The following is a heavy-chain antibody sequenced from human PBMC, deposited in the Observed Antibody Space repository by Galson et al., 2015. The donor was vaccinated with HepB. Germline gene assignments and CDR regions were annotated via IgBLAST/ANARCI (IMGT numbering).Heavy chain of an antibody. CDR1: GFTFPSYW. CDR2: IKQDGSEK. CDR3: ARAITGGRGFDY. J-gene: IGHJ4*02. V-gene: IGHV3-7*04. Sequence: SLRLSCAASGFTFPSYWMSWVRQAPGKGLEWVANIKQDGSEKYYVDSVNGRFTISRDNAKNSLYLQMNSLRAEDTAVYFCARAITGGRGFDYWGQGTLVTVSS. D-gene: IGHD1-20*01.